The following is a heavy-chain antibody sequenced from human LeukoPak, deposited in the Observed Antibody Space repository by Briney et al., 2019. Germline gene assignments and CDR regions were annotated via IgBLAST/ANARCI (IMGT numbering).Heavy chain of an antibody. CDR2: IRSKANSYAT. J-gene: IGHJ4*02. Sequence: GGSLRLSCAASGFTFSGSAMHWVRQASGKGPEWVGRIRSKANSYATAYAASVKGRFTISRDDPKNTAYLQMNSLKTEDTAVYYCAGPYDGTGYAFDYWGRGTLVTVSS. D-gene: IGHD3-22*01. CDR1: GFTFSGSA. V-gene: IGHV3-73*01. CDR3: AGPYDGTGYAFDY.